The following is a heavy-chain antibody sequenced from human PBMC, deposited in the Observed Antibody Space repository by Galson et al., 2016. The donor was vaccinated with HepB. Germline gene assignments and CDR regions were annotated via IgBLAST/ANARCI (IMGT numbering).Heavy chain of an antibody. D-gene: IGHD4-23*01. V-gene: IGHV3-53*01. CDR2: IYSGGRT. CDR1: GFTVGNNY. J-gene: IGHJ4*02. CDR3: APGNSVVRGY. Sequence: SLRLSCAASGFTVGNNYMSWVRQAPGKGLEWVSLIYSGGRTSYADSVKGRFTISRDTSKNTVYLRMNSLRADDTAVYYCAPGNSVVRGYWGQGTLVTVSS.